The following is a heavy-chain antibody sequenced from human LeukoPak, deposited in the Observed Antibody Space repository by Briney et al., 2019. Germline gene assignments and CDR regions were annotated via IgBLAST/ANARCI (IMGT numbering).Heavy chain of an antibody. D-gene: IGHD3-3*01. V-gene: IGHV3-66*02. CDR3: ARSPPLYNFGIGYYVYLDY. CDR2: IYSGGST. Sequence: GGSLRLSCAASGFTVSSNYMSWVRQAPGKGLEWVSVIYSGGSTYYADSVKGRFTISRDNSKNTLYLQMNSLRAEDTPVYYFARSPPLYNFGIGYYVYLDYWGKGTLSPSPQ. J-gene: IGHJ4*02. CDR1: GFTVSSNY.